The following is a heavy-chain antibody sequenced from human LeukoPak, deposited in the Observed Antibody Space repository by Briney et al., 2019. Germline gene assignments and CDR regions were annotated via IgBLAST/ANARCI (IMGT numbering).Heavy chain of an antibody. CDR2: IYSGGST. J-gene: IGHJ4*02. CDR3: ARDRLRYFVDY. D-gene: IGHD1-1*01. Sequence: GGSLRLSCAASGFTVSSNYMSWVRQAPGKGLEWVSVIYSGGSTYYADSVKGRFTISRDNSKNTLYLQMNSLRAEDTAVYYCARDRLRYFVDYWGQGTLVTVSS. V-gene: IGHV3-66*01. CDR1: GFTVSSNY.